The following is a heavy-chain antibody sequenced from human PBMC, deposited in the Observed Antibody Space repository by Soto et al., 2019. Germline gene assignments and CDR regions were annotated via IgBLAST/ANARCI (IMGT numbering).Heavy chain of an antibody. V-gene: IGHV4-61*01. CDR2: IYYSGST. D-gene: IGHD3-3*01. Sequence: PSETLSLTCTVSGGSVSSGSYYWSWIRQPPGKGLEWIGYIYYSGSTNYNPSLKSRVTISVDRSKNQFSLKLSSVTAADTAVYYCTRARGDYEVWSGYHCYGMHSWYQGATVTIFS. CDR1: GGSVSSGSYY. CDR3: TRARGDYEVWSGYHCYGMHS. J-gene: IGHJ6*02.